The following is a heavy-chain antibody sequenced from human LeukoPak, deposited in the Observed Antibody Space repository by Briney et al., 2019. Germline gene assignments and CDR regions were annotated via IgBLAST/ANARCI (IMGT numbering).Heavy chain of an antibody. CDR3: TRLPSGFSFDY. V-gene: IGHV3-49*04. D-gene: IGHD6-19*01. CDR1: GFTLGDYA. CDR2: IRGKAYGGTT. Sequence: PGGSLRLSCTASGFTLGDYAMSWVRQAPGKGLEWVGFIRGKAYGGTTEYAASVKGRFIISTDDSKSIAYLQMNSLKTEDTAVYYCTRLPSGFSFDYWGQGTLVTVSS. J-gene: IGHJ4*02.